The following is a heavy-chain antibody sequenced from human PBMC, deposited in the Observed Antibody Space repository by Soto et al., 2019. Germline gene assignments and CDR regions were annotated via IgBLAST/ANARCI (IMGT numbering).Heavy chain of an antibody. D-gene: IGHD5-12*01. CDR3: ARVVSGYDWARYYYYMDV. J-gene: IGHJ6*03. Sequence: SETLSLTCTVSGGSISSYYWSWIRQPPGKGLEWIGYIYYSGSTNYNPSLKSRVTISVDTSKNQFSLKLSSVTAADTAVYYCARVVSGYDWARYYYYMDVWGKGTTVTVSS. V-gene: IGHV4-59*01. CDR1: GGSISSYY. CDR2: IYYSGST.